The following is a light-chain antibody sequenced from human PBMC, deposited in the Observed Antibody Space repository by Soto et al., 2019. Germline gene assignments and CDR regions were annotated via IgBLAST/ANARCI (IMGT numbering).Light chain of an antibody. V-gene: IGLV2-14*03. CDR3: SSYTSSSTYV. CDR1: SSDVGGYNY. Sequence: QSALTQPASVPGSPGQSIAISCTGTSSDVGGYNYVSWYQHHPGKAPTVMIYDVSNRPSGVSDRFSGSKSGNTASLTISGLQADDEADYYCSSYTSSSTYVFGTGTKVTVL. J-gene: IGLJ1*01. CDR2: DVS.